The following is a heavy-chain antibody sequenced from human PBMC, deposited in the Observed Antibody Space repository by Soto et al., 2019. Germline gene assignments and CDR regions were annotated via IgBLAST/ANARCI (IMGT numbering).Heavy chain of an antibody. V-gene: IGHV1-3*01. CDR1: GYAFTSYA. J-gene: IGHJ5*02. D-gene: IGHD2-15*01. Sequence: ASVKVSCKASGYAFTSYAMHWVRQAPGQRLEWMGWINAGNGNTKYSQKFQGRVTITRDTSASTAYMEMISLRSEDTAVYYCARGPGCSGGSSYSRSVWFDPSCQGTLVTVS. CDR2: INAGNGNT. CDR3: ARGPGCSGGSSYSRSVWFDP.